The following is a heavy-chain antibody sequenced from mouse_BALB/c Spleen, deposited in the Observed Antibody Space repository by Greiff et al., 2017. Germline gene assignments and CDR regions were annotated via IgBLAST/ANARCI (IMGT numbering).Heavy chain of an antibody. J-gene: IGHJ4*01. CDR2: ISYDGSN. CDR1: GYSITSGYY. Sequence: EVQLQQSGPGLVKPSQSLSLTCSVTGYSITSGYYWNWIRQFPGNKLEWMGYISYDGSNNYNPSLKNRISITRDTSKNQFFLKLNSVTTEDTATYYCASPITPVASYAMDYWGQGTSVTVSS. CDR3: ASPITPVASYAMDY. V-gene: IGHV3-6*02. D-gene: IGHD1-1*01.